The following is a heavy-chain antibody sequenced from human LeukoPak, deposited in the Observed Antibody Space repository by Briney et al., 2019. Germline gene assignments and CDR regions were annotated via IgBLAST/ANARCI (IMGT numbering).Heavy chain of an antibody. CDR2: IYHSGST. CDR3: ARAGGDSYDSSGYYYPFGY. D-gene: IGHD3-22*01. CDR1: GFSLSSGYY. Sequence: PSETPSLTCAVSGFSLSSGYYWGWIRQPPGKGLEWIGSIYHSGSTYYNPSLKSRVTISVDTSKNQFSLKLSSVTAADTAVFYCARAGGDSYDSSGYYYPFGYWGQGTLVTVSS. V-gene: IGHV4-38-2*01. J-gene: IGHJ4*02.